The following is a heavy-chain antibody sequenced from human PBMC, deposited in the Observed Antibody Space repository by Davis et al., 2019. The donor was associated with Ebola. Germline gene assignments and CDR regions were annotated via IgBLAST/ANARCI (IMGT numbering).Heavy chain of an antibody. J-gene: IGHJ4*02. V-gene: IGHV4-34*01. Sequence: SETLSLTCAVYGGSFSGYYWSWIRQPPGKGLEWIGEINHSGSTNYNPSLKSRVTISVDTSKNQFSLKLRSVTAADTAVYYCARHRRTGYYYIFDYWGQGTLVTVSS. CDR1: GGSFSGYY. CDR2: INHSGST. D-gene: IGHD3-22*01. CDR3: ARHRRTGYYYIFDY.